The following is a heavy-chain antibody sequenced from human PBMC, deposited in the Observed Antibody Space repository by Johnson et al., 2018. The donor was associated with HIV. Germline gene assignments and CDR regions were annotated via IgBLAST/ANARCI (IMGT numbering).Heavy chain of an antibody. CDR1: GLTVSSNY. CDR2: IYSVGGA. J-gene: IGHJ3*02. V-gene: IGHV3-66*02. D-gene: IGHD3-10*01. Sequence: VQLVESGGGLVQPGGSLRLSCVASGLTVSSNYMSWVRQAPGGGLECVSVIYSVGGAYYADSVKGRFTISRDNSKNTLYLQMNSLRAEDKAGDYCASAPRCGRVRGSACDIWGQGTMVTVSS. CDR3: ASAPRCGRVRGSACDI.